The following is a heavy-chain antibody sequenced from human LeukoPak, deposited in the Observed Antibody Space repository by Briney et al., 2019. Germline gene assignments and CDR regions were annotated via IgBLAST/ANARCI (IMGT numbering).Heavy chain of an antibody. Sequence: GGSLRLSCAASEFTFNNYPMHWVRQAPGEGLEWVTLLSHNGVDKYYADSVKGRFTVSRDNSKNTLFLQMNSLRAEDTAVYFCARGDYYDSRTYRFYFEYWGQGTLVTVSS. CDR1: EFTFNNYP. CDR3: ARGDYYDSRTYRFYFEY. V-gene: IGHV3-30*04. CDR2: LSHNGVDK. D-gene: IGHD3-10*01. J-gene: IGHJ4*02.